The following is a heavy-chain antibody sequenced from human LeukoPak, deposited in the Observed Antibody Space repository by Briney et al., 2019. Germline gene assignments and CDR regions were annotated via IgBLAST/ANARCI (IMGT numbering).Heavy chain of an antibody. D-gene: IGHD2-8*02. CDR2: IKSKTDGGTT. CDR3: NTDSLVRNF. Sequence: GGSLRLSCAASGFTFSSYAMSWVRQAPGKGLEWVGRIKSKTDGGTTDYAAPVKGRFTISRDDSKNTLFLHMDGLKTEDTAVYYCNTDSLVRNFWGQGTLVTVSS. J-gene: IGHJ4*02. V-gene: IGHV3-15*01. CDR1: GFTFSSYA.